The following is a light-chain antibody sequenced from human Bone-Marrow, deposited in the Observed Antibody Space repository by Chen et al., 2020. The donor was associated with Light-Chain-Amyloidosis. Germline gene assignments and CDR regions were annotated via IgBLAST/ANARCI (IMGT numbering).Light chain of an antibody. V-gene: IGLV1-47*01. CDR3: SAWDDSLSAVV. J-gene: IGLJ2*01. CDR2: RNN. Sequence: QSVLTQPPSASGTPGPRVTISCPGTSSNIGSNYIYWYQQFPGTAPKLLIYRNNQRPSGVTDRFSGSKSGTSASLAISGLRPEDEADYYCSAWDDSLSAVVFGGGTKLTVL. CDR1: SSNIGSNY.